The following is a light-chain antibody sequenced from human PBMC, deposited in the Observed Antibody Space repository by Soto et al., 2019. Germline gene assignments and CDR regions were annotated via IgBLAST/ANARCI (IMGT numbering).Light chain of an antibody. Sequence: DIPMTQSPYSLSASVGDRVTIACRASETVSTYVNWYQQKPGRAPKLLIYGASNLQSGVPSRFSGSGSATDFTLTITSLQPEDFATYYCQQSYSTTFTFGPGTKVDVK. CDR1: ETVSTY. J-gene: IGKJ3*01. V-gene: IGKV1-39*01. CDR3: QQSYSTTFT. CDR2: GAS.